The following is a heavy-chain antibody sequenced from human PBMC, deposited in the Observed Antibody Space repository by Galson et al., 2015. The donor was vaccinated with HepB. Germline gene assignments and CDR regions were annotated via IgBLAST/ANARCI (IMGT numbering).Heavy chain of an antibody. CDR2: INTNTGNP. Sequence: SVKVSCKASGYTFTSYAMNWVRQAPGQGLEWMGWINTNTGNPTYAQGFTGRFVFSSDTSVSTAYLQISSLKAEDTAVYYCAREYSSGRSHFDLWGRGTLVTVSS. D-gene: IGHD6-19*01. CDR1: GYTFTSYA. V-gene: IGHV7-4-1*02. CDR3: AREYSSGRSHFDL. J-gene: IGHJ2*01.